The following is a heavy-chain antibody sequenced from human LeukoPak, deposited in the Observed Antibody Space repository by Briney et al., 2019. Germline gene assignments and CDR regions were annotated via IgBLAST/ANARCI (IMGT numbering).Heavy chain of an antibody. V-gene: IGHV4-38-2*01. CDR1: GYSISSGYY. J-gene: IGHJ4*02. CDR3: ASRLPTTVTTGDSTDY. D-gene: IGHD4-11*01. CDR2: IYHSGST. Sequence: PSETLSLTCAVSGYSISSGYYWGWIRQPPGKGLEWIGSIYHSGSTYYNPSLKSRVTISVDTSKNQFSPKLSFVTAADTAVYYCASRLPTTVTTGDSTDYWGQGTLVTVSS.